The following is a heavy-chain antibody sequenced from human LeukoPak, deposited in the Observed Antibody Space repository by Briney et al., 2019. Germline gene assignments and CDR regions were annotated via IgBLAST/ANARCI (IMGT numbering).Heavy chain of an antibody. CDR3: AKDLKVYDSSGYSPTGY. J-gene: IGHJ4*02. CDR1: GFTFSSYG. D-gene: IGHD3-22*01. Sequence: GGSLRLSCAASGFTFSSYGMSWVRQAPGKGLEWVSAISGSGGSTYYADSVKGRFTISRDNSKNTLYLQMNSLRAEDTAVYYCAKDLKVYDSSGYSPTGYWGQGTLVTVSS. V-gene: IGHV3-23*01. CDR2: ISGSGGST.